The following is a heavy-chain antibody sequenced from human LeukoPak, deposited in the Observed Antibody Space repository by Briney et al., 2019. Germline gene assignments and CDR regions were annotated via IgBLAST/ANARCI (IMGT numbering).Heavy chain of an antibody. CDR3: ARLLSTHCSGGSCPDQPNN. Sequence: SETLSLTCTVSGGSISSSAYHWGWIRQPPGKGLEWIGSIHYSGSTYYNPSLKSRVTISVDTSKNQFSLNLSSVTAADTAVYYCARLLSTHCSGGSCPDQPNNWGQGTLVTVSS. D-gene: IGHD2-15*01. CDR2: IHYSGST. CDR1: GGSISSSAYH. V-gene: IGHV4-39*01. J-gene: IGHJ4*02.